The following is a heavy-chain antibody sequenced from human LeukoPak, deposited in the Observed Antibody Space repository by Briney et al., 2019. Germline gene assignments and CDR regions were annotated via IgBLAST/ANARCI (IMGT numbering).Heavy chain of an antibody. D-gene: IGHD3-16*01. J-gene: IGHJ2*01. CDR1: GFTFSTYA. Sequence: GGSLRLSCAASGFTFSTYAMSWVRRAPGKGLEWVSTISGSGDSTYYADSVKGRFTISRDNSKNTLYLQMNSLRAEDTAVYYCAKGGGDWYFDLWGRGTLVTVSS. V-gene: IGHV3-23*01. CDR2: ISGSGDST. CDR3: AKGGGDWYFDL.